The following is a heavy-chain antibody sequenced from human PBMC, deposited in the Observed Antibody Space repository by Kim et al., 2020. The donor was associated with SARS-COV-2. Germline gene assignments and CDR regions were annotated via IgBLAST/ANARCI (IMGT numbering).Heavy chain of an antibody. D-gene: IGHD3-22*01. V-gene: IGHV3-30*18. CDR2: ISYDGSNK. CDR1: GFTFSSYG. CDR3: AKDSGRITMIVVVITGIDY. J-gene: IGHJ4*02. Sequence: GGSLRLSCAASGFTFSSYGMHWVRQAPGKGLEWVAVISYDGSNKYYADSVKGRFTISRDNSKNTLYLQMNSLRAEDTAVYYCAKDSGRITMIVVVITGIDYWGQGTLGTVSS.